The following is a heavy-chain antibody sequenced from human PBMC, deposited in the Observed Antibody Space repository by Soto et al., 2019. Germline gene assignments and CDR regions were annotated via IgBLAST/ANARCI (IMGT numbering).Heavy chain of an antibody. V-gene: IGHV4-61*01. CDR2: IHYFGIT. CDR3: AGGGQDFWSGPFDY. D-gene: IGHD3-3*01. CDR1: GSSLNSSSHY. J-gene: IGHJ4*02. Sequence: SATLSLTCTVSGSSLNSSSHYWSWIRQPPGKGLEWIGYIHYFGITKYNPSLESRVVISVDTSKNQFSLKLNSVTAADTAVHYCAGGGQDFWSGPFDYWGQGALVTVAS.